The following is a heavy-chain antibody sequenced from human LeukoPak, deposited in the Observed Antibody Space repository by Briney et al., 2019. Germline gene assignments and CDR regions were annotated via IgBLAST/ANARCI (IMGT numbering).Heavy chain of an antibody. V-gene: IGHV3-21*01. CDR1: GFTFSDST. D-gene: IGHD6-13*01. CDR2: ISSSSSTM. Sequence: GGSLRLSCAASGFTFSDSTMNWVRQAPGKGLEWVSSISSSSSTMHYADSVKGRLTISRDNAKNSLYLQVNSLRAEDTAVYYCVRGDSRDYWGQGTLVTVSS. CDR3: VRGDSRDY. J-gene: IGHJ4*02.